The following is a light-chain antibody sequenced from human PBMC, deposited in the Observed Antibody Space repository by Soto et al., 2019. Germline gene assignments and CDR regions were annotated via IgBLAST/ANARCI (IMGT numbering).Light chain of an antibody. CDR2: GAS. J-gene: IGKJ2*01. CDR3: QQYNRWPYT. V-gene: IGKV3-15*01. Sequence: EIVMTQSPVTLSVSPGERATLSCRASQSVSSNLAWYQQKPGQAPRLLIYGASNRATGIPASFSGSGSGTEFTRTISSLQSEDFAVYYCQQYNRWPYTFGQGDKLAIK. CDR1: QSVSSN.